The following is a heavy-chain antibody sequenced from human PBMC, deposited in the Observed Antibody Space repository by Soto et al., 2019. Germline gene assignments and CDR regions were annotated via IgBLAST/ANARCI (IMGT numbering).Heavy chain of an antibody. CDR3: ASSLGSGYDLYYYGMDV. J-gene: IGHJ6*02. V-gene: IGHV1-2*02. D-gene: IGHD5-12*01. CDR2: INPNSGGT. Sequence: ASVKVSCKASGYTFTGYYMHWVRQAPGQGLEWMGWINPNSGGTNYAQKFQGRVTMTRDTSISTAYMELSRLRSDDTTVYYCASSLGSGYDLYYYGMDVWGQGTTVTVSS. CDR1: GYTFTGYY.